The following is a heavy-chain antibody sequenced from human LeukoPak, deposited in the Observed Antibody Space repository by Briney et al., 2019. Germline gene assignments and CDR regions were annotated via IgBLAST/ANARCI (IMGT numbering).Heavy chain of an antibody. CDR3: ARDGGYCSGGSCNNWFDP. V-gene: IGHV3-21*01. CDR1: GFTFSTYS. D-gene: IGHD2-15*01. J-gene: IGHJ5*02. CDR2: ISSSSSYI. Sequence: KAGGSLRLSCVASGFTFSTYSMNWVRQAPGKGLEWVSSISSSSSYIYYAASVKGRFTISRNNAKNSLYLQMNSLRAEDTAVYYCARDGGYCSGGSCNNWFDPWGQGTLVTVSS.